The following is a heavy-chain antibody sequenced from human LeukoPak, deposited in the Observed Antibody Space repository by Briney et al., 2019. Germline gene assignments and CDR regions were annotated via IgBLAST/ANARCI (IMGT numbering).Heavy chain of an antibody. D-gene: IGHD5-24*01. CDR2: IRYDGSNE. J-gene: IGHJ6*03. Sequence: PGGSLRLSCAASGFTFSSYGMHWVRQAPGKGLEWVSFIRYDGSNEYYADSVRGRFTISRDNSKNTLYLQVNSLRSEDTAVYYCARGRDGYNFDYYYMDVWGKGTTVTVSS. CDR3: ARGRDGYNFDYYYMDV. CDR1: GFTFSSYG. V-gene: IGHV3-30*02.